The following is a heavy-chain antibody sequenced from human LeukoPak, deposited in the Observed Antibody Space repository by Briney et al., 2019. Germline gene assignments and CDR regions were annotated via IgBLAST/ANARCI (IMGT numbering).Heavy chain of an antibody. V-gene: IGHV1-46*01. CDR2: INPSGGST. CDR1: GYTFTSYY. CDR3: ARDYEVLVGGWFDP. J-gene: IGHJ5*02. Sequence: ASVKASCKASGYTFTSYYMHWVRQAPGQGLEWMGIINPSGGSTSYAQKFQGRVTMTRDTSISTAYMELSRLRSDDTAVYYCARDYEVLVGGWFDPWGQGTLVTVSS. D-gene: IGHD3-9*01.